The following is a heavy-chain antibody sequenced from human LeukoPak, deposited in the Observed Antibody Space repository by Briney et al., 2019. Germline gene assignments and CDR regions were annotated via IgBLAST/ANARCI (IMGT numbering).Heavy chain of an antibody. CDR3: AREQVAGPFDY. Sequence: WVANIKQDGSEKYYVDSVKGRFTISRDNAKNSLYLQMNSLRAEDTAVYYCAREQVAGPFDYWGQGTLVTVSS. V-gene: IGHV3-7*01. D-gene: IGHD6-19*01. J-gene: IGHJ4*02. CDR2: IKQDGSEK.